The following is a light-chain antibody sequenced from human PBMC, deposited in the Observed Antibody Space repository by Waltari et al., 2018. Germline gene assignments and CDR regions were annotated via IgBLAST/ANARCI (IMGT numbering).Light chain of an antibody. V-gene: IGKV2-30*02. CDR2: KVS. J-gene: IGKJ1*01. CDR1: QSLVHRDGDTD. CDR3: MQGTQWPRS. Sequence: DVVMTQSPLSLPVTLGQPASISCRSSQSLVHRDGDTDSSWFQQRPGQSPRRLIYKVSNRDAGVPDRFGGSGSGTDFTLKISRVEADDIAIYYCMQGTQWPRSFGQGTKVEIE.